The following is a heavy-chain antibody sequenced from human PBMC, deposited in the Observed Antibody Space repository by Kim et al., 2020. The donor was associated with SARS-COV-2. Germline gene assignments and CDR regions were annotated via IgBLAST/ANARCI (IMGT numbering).Heavy chain of an antibody. CDR1: GGSISSSNW. CDR2: IYHSGST. CDR3: ARVDGVAIRGLDY. Sequence: SETLSLTCAVSGGSISSSNWWSWVRQPPGKGLEWIGEIYHSGSTNYNPSLKSRVTISVDKSKNQFSLKLSSVTAADTAVYYCARVDGVAIRGLDYWGQGTLVTVSS. D-gene: IGHD3-3*01. J-gene: IGHJ4*02. V-gene: IGHV4-4*02.